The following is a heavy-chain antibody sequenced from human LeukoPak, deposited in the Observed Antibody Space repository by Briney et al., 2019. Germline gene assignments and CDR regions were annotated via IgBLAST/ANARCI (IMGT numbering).Heavy chain of an antibody. D-gene: IGHD6-13*01. V-gene: IGHV4-4*07. Sequence: LSETLSLTCTVSGGSISSYYWSWIRQPAGKGLEWIGRISTSGSTNYNPSLKSRVTMSVDTSKNQFSLKLSSVTAADTAVYYCARRYSSTWYFDYWGQGTLVTVSS. CDR3: ARRYSSTWYFDY. CDR1: GGSISSYY. J-gene: IGHJ4*02. CDR2: ISTSGST.